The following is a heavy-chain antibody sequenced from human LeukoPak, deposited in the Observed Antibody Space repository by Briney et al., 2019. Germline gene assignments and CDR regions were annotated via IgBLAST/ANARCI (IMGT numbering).Heavy chain of an antibody. Sequence: PSETLSLTCTVSGGSITYYYWSWIRQPAGKGLEWIGRIQTSGSTKYNPSLKSRVTMSVDTSKNQFSLQLSSLTAADTAMYYCAAGFDYWGQGTLVTVSS. J-gene: IGHJ4*02. CDR2: IQTSGST. CDR3: AAGFDY. CDR1: GGSITYYY. V-gene: IGHV4-4*07.